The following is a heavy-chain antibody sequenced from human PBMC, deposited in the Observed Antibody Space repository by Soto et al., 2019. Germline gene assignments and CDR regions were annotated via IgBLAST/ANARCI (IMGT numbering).Heavy chain of an antibody. CDR1: GFTVSSNY. Sequence: EVQLVESGGGLVQPGGSLRLSCAASGFTVSSNYMSWVRQAPGKGLEWVSVIYSGGSTYYADSVKGRFTISRHNSKNTLYLQMNSLTAYSTAMYYCSRSGARTDYWGQGTLVTVSS. V-gene: IGHV3-53*04. CDR2: IYSGGST. J-gene: IGHJ4*02. CDR3: SRSGARTDY. D-gene: IGHD6-6*01.